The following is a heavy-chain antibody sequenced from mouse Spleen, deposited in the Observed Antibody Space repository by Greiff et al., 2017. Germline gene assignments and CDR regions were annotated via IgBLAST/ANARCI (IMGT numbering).Heavy chain of an antibody. CDR1: GYSITSGYY. V-gene: IGHV3-6*01. CDR2: ISYDGSN. D-gene: IGHD3-1*01. CDR3: ARAARATGFAY. Sequence: EVKLQESGPGLVKPSQSLSLTCSVTGYSITSGYYWNWIRQFPGNKLEWMGYISYDGSNNYNPSLKNPISITRDTSKNQFFLKLNSVTTEDTATYYCARAARATGFAYWGQGTLVTVSA. J-gene: IGHJ3*01.